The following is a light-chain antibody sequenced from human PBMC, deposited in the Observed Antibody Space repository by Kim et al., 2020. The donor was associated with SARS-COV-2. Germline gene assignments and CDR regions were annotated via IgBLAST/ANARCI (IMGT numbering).Light chain of an antibody. V-gene: IGLV1-51*01. CDR1: DSNIGINS. Sequence: GQKVTISCSGSDSNIGINSVSWYQHLPETTPKLLIYDNDERPSGIPDRFSGSKSGTSATLGITGLQTGDEADYYCGTWDSSLGAYVFAPGTKVTVL. CDR3: GTWDSSLGAYV. CDR2: DND. J-gene: IGLJ1*01.